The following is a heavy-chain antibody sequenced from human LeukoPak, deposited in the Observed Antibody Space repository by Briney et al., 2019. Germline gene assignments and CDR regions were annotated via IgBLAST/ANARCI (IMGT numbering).Heavy chain of an antibody. CDR2: ISWDGGST. CDR1: GFTFDDYA. D-gene: IGHD6-19*01. Sequence: HPGGSLRLSCAASGFTFDDYAMHWVRQAPGKGLEWVSLISWDGGSTYYADSVKGRFTISRDNSKNSLYLQMNSLRAEDTALYYCAKGGDSSGWLTTDYWGQGTLVTVSS. CDR3: AKGGDSSGWLTTDY. V-gene: IGHV3-43D*03. J-gene: IGHJ4*02.